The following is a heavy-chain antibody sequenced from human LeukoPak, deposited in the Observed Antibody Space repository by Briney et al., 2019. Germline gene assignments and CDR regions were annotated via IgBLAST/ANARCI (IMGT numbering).Heavy chain of an antibody. CDR2: INPSGGST. D-gene: IGHD1-26*01. CDR1: GYTLTSYS. Sequence: ASVKVSCKASGYTLTSYSMHWVRQAPGQGLEWMGIINPSGGSTSYAQKFQGRVTMTRDMSTSTVYMELSSLRSEDTAVYYCARGGRRRKDAFEIWGERTLVTVS. V-gene: IGHV1-46*01. J-gene: IGHJ3*02. CDR3: ARGGRRRKDAFEI.